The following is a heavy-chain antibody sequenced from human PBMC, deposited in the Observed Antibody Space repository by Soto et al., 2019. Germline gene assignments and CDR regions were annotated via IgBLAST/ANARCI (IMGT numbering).Heavy chain of an antibody. D-gene: IGHD3-22*01. CDR3: ARLDRSTSKIGV. V-gene: IGHV4-61*08. CDR2: IYHNATA. Sequence: QVQLQESGPGLLKPSETLSLTCTVSGDSVSSGASHWTWIRQSPGKGLEWIGYIYHNATADCNPSRKSRVGISVDTSKNQSSLNLTSATTADTAVYYCARLDRSTSKIGVWGQGTAVTVSS. CDR1: GDSVSSGASH. J-gene: IGHJ6*02.